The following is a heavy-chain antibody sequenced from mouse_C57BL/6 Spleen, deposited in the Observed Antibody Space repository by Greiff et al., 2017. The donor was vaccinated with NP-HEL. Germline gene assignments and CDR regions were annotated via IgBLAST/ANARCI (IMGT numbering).Heavy chain of an antibody. CDR3: ARYSSGYEDFDY. V-gene: IGHV1-52*01. J-gene: IGHJ2*01. CDR2: IDPSDSET. Sequence: QVQLQQPGAELVRPGSSVKLSCKASGYTFTSYWMHWVKQRPIQGLEWIGNIDPSDSETNYNQKFKDKATLTVDKSSSTAYMLLSSLTYDDSAVYYCARYSSGYEDFDYWGQGTTLTVSS. D-gene: IGHD3-2*02. CDR1: GYTFTSYW.